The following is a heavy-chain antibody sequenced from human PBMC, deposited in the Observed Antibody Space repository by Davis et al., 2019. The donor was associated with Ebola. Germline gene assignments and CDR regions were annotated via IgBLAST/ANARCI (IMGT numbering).Heavy chain of an antibody. J-gene: IGHJ3*02. D-gene: IGHD2-21*01. CDR3: ANQVVVIAIDAFDI. CDR1: GFTFDAYG. V-gene: IGHV3-20*04. Sequence: PGGSLRLSCAASGFTFDAYGMSWVRQAPGKGLEWVSGINWNGGSTGYADSVKGRFTISRDNSKNTLYLQMNSLSAEDTAVYYCANQVVVIAIDAFDIWGQGTMVTVSS. CDR2: INWNGGST.